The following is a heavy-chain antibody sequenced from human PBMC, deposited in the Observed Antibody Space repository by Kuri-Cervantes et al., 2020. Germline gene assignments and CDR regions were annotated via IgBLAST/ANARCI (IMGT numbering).Heavy chain of an antibody. CDR2: ISGSGGST. D-gene: IGHD6-13*01. CDR3: AREGAAAAKFGYAFDI. Sequence: GESLKISCAASGFTFSSYAMSWVRQAPGKGLEWVSAISGSGGSTYYADSVKGRFTISRDNSKNTLYLQMNSLRAEDTAVYYCAREGAAAAKFGYAFDIWGQGTMVTVSS. CDR1: GFTFSSYA. J-gene: IGHJ3*02. V-gene: IGHV3-23*01.